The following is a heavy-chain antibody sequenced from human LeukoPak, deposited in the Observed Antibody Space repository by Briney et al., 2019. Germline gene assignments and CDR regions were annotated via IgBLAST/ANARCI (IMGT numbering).Heavy chain of an antibody. D-gene: IGHD3-10*01. Sequence: SGGSLRLSCVASGFSFSNYWMAWVRQPPGKGLEWVANMGLRDRDKYYVDSVKGRFTISRDNAKNSTYLEMNSLRAEDTAVYYCAKGGSHDFDFWGRGTLVTVSS. CDR1: GFSFSNYW. CDR2: MGLRDRDK. J-gene: IGHJ4*02. V-gene: IGHV3-7*01. CDR3: AKGGSHDFDF.